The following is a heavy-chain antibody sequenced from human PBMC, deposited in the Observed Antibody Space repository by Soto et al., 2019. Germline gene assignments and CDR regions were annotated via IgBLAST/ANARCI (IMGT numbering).Heavy chain of an antibody. CDR3: VKLRGRAYPYYYMDV. V-gene: IGHV3-23*01. CDR1: GFTFSTYG. J-gene: IGHJ6*03. D-gene: IGHD3-10*01. Sequence: DVQLLESGGGLVQWGGSLRLSCVTSGFTFSTYGMTWVRQAPGKGLEWVSYGGSGGSRYYAESVKGRFTISRDNSKNTLSLEINSLRAEDMATYYCVKLRGRAYPYYYMDVWGKGTTVNVSS. CDR2: GGSGGSR.